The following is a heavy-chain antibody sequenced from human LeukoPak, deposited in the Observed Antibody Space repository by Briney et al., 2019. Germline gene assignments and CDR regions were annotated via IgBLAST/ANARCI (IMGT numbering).Heavy chain of an antibody. CDR3: ARGYSGYGGGYYYYMDV. V-gene: IGHV4-61*02. CDR1: GGSISSGSYY. CDR2: IYTSGST. Sequence: SETLSLTCTVSGGSISSGSYYWSWIRQPAGKGLEWIGRIYTSGSTNYNPSLKSRVTISVDTSKNQFSLKLSSVTAADTAVCYCARGYSGYGGGYYYYMDVWGKGTTVTISS. D-gene: IGHD5-12*01. J-gene: IGHJ6*03.